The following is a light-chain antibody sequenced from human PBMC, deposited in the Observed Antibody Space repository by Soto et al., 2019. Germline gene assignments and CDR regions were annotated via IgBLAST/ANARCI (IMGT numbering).Light chain of an antibody. CDR1: QGIRND. J-gene: IGKJ2*01. Sequence: AIQMTQSPSSLSASVGDRVTITCRASQGIRNDLGWYQQKPGKAPKLLIYAASSLQSGVPSRFSGSGSGTELTLSISSLETEDFSTYYCLQDYNYPYTFGQGTKLEIK. CDR3: LQDYNYPYT. CDR2: AAS. V-gene: IGKV1-6*01.